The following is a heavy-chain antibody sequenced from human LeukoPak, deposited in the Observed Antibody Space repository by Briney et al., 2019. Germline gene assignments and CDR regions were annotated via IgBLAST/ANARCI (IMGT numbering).Heavy chain of an antibody. CDR3: GRQSQYSGYQAPDY. CDR1: GGSISSSY. CDR2: ISYSGST. D-gene: IGHD5-12*01. V-gene: IGHV4-59*08. J-gene: IGHJ4*02. Sequence: SETLSLTCTVSGGSISSSYWSWIRQPPGKGLEWIGYISYSGSTNNNPSLKSRVTISVDTSKNQFSLKLNSVTAADTAVYYCGRQSQYSGYQAPDYWGQGTLVTVSS.